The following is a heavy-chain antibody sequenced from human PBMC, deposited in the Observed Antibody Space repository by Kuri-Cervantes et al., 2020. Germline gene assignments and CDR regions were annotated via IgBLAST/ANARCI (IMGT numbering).Heavy chain of an antibody. CDR3: VRGGEMSMLTIDY. CDR1: GYTFTNYG. Sequence: ASVKVSCKASGYTFTNYGISWVRQAPGQGLEWMGWINPNSGGTHYAQNFQDRATMTRDTSTTTAYMELSRLTSDDTAVYYCVRGGEMSMLTIDYWGQGTLVTVSS. J-gene: IGHJ4*02. V-gene: IGHV1-2*02. CDR2: INPNSGGT. D-gene: IGHD2-8*01.